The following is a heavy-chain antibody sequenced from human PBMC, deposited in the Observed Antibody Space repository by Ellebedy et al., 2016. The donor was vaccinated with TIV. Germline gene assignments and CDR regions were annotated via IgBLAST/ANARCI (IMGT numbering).Heavy chain of an antibody. D-gene: IGHD4-17*01. Sequence: LSLTCAASGFSFRSYWMTWVRQAPGKGLEWVAKIRQEGDEIYYVESVKGRFPISRDNAKNSLFLQMKSLRVEDTAVYYCARRASYGDYAVQVNPWFDPWGQGTLVTVSS. V-gene: IGHV3-7*01. J-gene: IGHJ5*02. CDR1: GFSFRSYW. CDR3: ARRASYGDYAVQVNPWFDP. CDR2: IRQEGDEI.